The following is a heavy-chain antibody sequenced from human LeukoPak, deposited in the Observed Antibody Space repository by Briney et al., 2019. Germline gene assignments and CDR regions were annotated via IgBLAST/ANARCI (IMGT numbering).Heavy chain of an antibody. J-gene: IGHJ4*02. CDR3: ARDPSGSGWSLSH. CDR2: IWSDGSND. CDR1: GFTFSSYA. D-gene: IGHD6-19*01. Sequence: PGGSLRLSCAASGFTFSSYAMSWVRQAPGKGLEWVAFIWSDGSNDHYADSVRGRFTISRDNSKNTVCLQMNSLRVEDTAVYYCARDPSGSGWSLSHWGQGTLVTVSS. V-gene: IGHV3-33*08.